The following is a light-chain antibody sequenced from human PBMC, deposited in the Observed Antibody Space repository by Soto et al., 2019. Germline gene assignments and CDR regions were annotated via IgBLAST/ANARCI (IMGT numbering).Light chain of an antibody. J-gene: IGKJ1*01. CDR1: QSVSSY. CDR2: DAS. CDR3: QPRSPCPTT. Sequence: EIVLTQSPATLSLSPGERATLSCRASQSVSSYLAWYQQKPGQAPRLLIYDASNRATGIPARFSGSGSGTDFTLTISSLEPENFGVYYCQPRSPCPTTFGQGTKV. V-gene: IGKV3-11*01.